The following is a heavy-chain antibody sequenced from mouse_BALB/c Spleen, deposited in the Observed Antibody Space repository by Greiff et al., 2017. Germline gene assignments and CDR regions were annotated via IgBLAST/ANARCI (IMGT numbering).Heavy chain of an antibody. D-gene: IGHD2-1*01. V-gene: IGHV14-3*02. CDR2: IDPANGNT. Sequence: VQLQQSGAELVKPGASVKLSCTASGINIKDTYMHWVKQRPEQGLEWIGRIDPANGNTKYDPKFQGKATITADTSSNTAYLQLSSLTSEDTAVYYCARDGNYEGYFDYWGQGTTLTVSS. J-gene: IGHJ2*01. CDR1: GINIKDTY. CDR3: ARDGNYEGYFDY.